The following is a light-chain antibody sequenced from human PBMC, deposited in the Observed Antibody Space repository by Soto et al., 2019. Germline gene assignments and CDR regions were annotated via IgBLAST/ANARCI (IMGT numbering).Light chain of an antibody. V-gene: IGKV3-20*01. J-gene: IGKJ2*01. CDR1: QSVSSSY. CDR3: QQYGSSPLYT. Sequence: EIVLTQSPGTLSLSPGEIATLSCRASQSVSSSYLAWFQQKPGQAPRLLIYGASSRATGIPFRFSGSGSGTDFTLTISRLEPEDFAVYYCQQYGSSPLYTLVQGTKLEIK. CDR2: GAS.